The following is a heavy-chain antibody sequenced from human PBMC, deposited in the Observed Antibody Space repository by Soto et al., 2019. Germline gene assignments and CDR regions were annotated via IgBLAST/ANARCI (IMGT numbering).Heavy chain of an antibody. Sequence: ASVKVSCKASGYTFTSYAMHWVRQAPGQRLEWMGWINAGNGNTKYSQKFQGRVTITRDTSASTAYMELSSLRSEDTAVYYCATPECSGSSLDAFDIWGQGTMVTVSS. CDR1: GYTFTSYA. CDR3: ATPECSGSSLDAFDI. CDR2: INAGNGNT. J-gene: IGHJ3*02. D-gene: IGHD1-26*01. V-gene: IGHV1-3*01.